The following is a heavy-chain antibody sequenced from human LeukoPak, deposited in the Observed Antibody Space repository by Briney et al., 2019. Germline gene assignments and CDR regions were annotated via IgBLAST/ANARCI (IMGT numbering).Heavy chain of an antibody. D-gene: IGHD6-6*01. Sequence: SETLSLTCTVSGGSIRSYYWSWIRQPPGKGLEWIGYIYYSGSTNYNPSLKSRVTISVDTSKNQFSLKLSSVTAADTAVYYCARGEYSSSRFDYWGQGTLVTVSS. CDR2: IYYSGST. CDR1: GGSIRSYY. J-gene: IGHJ4*02. CDR3: ARGEYSSSRFDY. V-gene: IGHV4-59*01.